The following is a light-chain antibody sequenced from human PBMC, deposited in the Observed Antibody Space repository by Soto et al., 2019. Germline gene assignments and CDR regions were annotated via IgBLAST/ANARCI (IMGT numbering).Light chain of an antibody. CDR3: QQSYSSLWT. J-gene: IGKJ1*01. Sequence: DIQMTPSTSSLSVYVGDRVTITCPANQSISRYLNWYQQRPGRPPSLLIFAASSLQSGVPSRFTGSGSGTEFTPTISGLQPDDLATYYCQQSYSSLWTFGPGSKVDIK. CDR1: QSISRY. V-gene: IGKV1-39*01. CDR2: AAS.